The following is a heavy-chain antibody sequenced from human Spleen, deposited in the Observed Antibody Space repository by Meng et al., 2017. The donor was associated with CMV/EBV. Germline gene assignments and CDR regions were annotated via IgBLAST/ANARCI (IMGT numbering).Heavy chain of an antibody. CDR2: IIAILDIT. CDR3: ASGSIISRCVSY. Sequence: CKSSWSTLSNYGNSRVRPGPWKGREWMAGIIAILDITNSGRDFQARVTITTEESTNRAYMELTRMRSEYTAVYYCASGSIISRCVSYWGQGTLVTVSS. J-gene: IGHJ4*02. CDR1: WSTLSNYG. V-gene: IGHV1-69*05. D-gene: IGHD3-3*02.